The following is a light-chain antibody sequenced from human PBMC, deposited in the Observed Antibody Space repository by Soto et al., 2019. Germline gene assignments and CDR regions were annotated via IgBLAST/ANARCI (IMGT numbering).Light chain of an antibody. V-gene: IGKV1-5*03. CDR2: KAS. CDR1: QSISSW. CDR3: QQYNTYPAA. Sequence: DIQMTQSPSTLSASVGDSVIITCRASQSISSWLAWYQQKPGKAPKLLIYKASSLESGVPSRFSGSGSGTESTLTISILQPDDFATYYCQQYNTYPAAFGPGTKVDIK. J-gene: IGKJ3*01.